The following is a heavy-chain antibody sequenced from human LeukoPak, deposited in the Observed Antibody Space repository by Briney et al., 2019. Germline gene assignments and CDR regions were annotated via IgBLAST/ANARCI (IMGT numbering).Heavy chain of an antibody. V-gene: IGHV4-34*01. J-gene: IGHJ5*02. Sequence: SETLSLTCAVYGGSFSGYYWSWLRQPPGKGLEWIGEINHSGSTNYNPSLKSRVTISVDTSKNQFSLKLSSVTAADTAVYYCARRPRPSYNWFDPWGQGTLVTVSS. CDR2: INHSGST. CDR3: ARRPRPSYNWFDP. CDR1: GGSFSGYY.